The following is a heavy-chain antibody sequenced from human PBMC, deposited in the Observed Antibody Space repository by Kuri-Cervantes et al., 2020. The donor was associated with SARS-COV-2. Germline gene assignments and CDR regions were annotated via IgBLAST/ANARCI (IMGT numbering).Heavy chain of an antibody. V-gene: IGHV4-34*01. Sequence: SETLSLTCAVYGGSLSGSYWSWIRQSPGKRLEWIGEVNHNGGANYNPSLKSRVTISVDTSENQFSLKLSSVTAADTAVYYCASLAVAGTRAFDIWGQGTMVTVSS. J-gene: IGHJ3*02. D-gene: IGHD6-19*01. CDR3: ASLAVAGTRAFDI. CDR1: GGSLSGSY. CDR2: VNHNGGA.